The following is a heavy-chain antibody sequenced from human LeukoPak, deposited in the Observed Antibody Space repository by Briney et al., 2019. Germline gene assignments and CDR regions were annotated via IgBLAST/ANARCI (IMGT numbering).Heavy chain of an antibody. CDR2: IYSGGST. V-gene: IGHV3-53*01. Sequence: GGSLRLSCAASGFTFSDYYMSWIRQAPGKGLEWVSVIYSGGSTYYADSVKGRFTISRDNSKNTLYLQMNSLRAEDTAVYYCARTIQPREGYYYYYYYMDVWGKGTTVTISS. CDR3: ARTIQPREGYYYYYYYMDV. J-gene: IGHJ6*03. D-gene: IGHD5-18*01. CDR1: GFTFSDYY.